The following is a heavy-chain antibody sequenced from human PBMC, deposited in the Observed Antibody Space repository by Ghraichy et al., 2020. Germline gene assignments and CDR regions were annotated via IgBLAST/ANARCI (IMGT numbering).Heavy chain of an antibody. D-gene: IGHD6-19*01. V-gene: IGHV4-39*07. J-gene: IGHJ4*02. CDR3: ARDSTRSGSGWVEYFDS. CDR2: ISSGGNT. CDR1: GDSISGSGYY. Sequence: ETLSLTCSVSGDSISGSGYYWGWIRQPPGKGLQWIGSISSGGNTYSNPSLKSRVTISVDTSENKFSLQLTSVTAADTAIYYCARDSTRSGSGWVEYFDSVGQGTLVIVSS.